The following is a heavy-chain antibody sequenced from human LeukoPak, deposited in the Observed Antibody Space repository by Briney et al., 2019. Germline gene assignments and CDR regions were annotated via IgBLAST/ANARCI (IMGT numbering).Heavy chain of an antibody. CDR3: ARDRDGYNYFVDY. V-gene: IGHV3-23*01. J-gene: IGHJ4*02. CDR2: ISGSGDNT. CDR1: GFTFSSYA. Sequence: PGGSLRLSCAASGFTFSSYAMSWVRQAPGKGLEWVSGISGSGDNTYYPDSVKGRFTISRDNSKNTLYLQMNSLRAEDTAVYYCARDRDGYNYFVDYWGQGTLVTVSS. D-gene: IGHD5-24*01.